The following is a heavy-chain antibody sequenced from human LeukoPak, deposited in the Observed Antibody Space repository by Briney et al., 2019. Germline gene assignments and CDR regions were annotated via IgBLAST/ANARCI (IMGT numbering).Heavy chain of an antibody. D-gene: IGHD3-9*01. CDR1: GFTFDDYG. Sequence: GGSLRLSCAASGFTFDDYGMSWVRQVPGKGLEWVANIKQDGSEKYYVDSVKGRFTISRDNAKNSLYLQMNSLRAEDTAVYYCARVGMGRANYDILTGYGYYYYLDVWGKGTTVTISS. CDR3: ARVGMGRANYDILTGYGYYYYLDV. V-gene: IGHV3-7*01. CDR2: IKQDGSEK. J-gene: IGHJ6*03.